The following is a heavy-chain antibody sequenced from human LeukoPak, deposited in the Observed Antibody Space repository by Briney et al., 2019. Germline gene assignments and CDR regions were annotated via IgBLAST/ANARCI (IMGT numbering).Heavy chain of an antibody. V-gene: IGHV3-21*04. CDR2: ITSGSSYI. J-gene: IGHJ4*02. D-gene: IGHD3-10*01. CDR1: GFTFSSYN. Sequence: GGSLRLSCAASGFTFSSYNMNWVRQAPGQGLEWVSSITSGSSYIYYADSVKGRFTISRDNSKNTLYLQMNSLKAEDTAVYYCAKGPRTVRFGDRHKGIFDYWGQGTLVTVSS. CDR3: AKGPRTVRFGDRHKGIFDY.